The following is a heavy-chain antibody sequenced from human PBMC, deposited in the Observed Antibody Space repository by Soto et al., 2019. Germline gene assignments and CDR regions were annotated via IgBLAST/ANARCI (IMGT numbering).Heavy chain of an antibody. CDR1: GDSMSRYY. CDR2: ISATGTT. Sequence: QVQLQESGPGLVEPSETLSLTCTVSGDSMSRYYWSWIRQSAEKGLEWIGRISATGTTSYIPSLKSRITLSVDTSKNQFSLNLKFVTAADTAVYFCARDQSRAADFWGQGTVVTVS. V-gene: IGHV4-4*07. CDR3: ARDQSRAADF. J-gene: IGHJ3*01.